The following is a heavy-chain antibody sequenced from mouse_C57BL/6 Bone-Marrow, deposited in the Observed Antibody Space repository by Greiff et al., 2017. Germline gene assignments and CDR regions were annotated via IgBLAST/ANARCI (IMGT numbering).Heavy chain of an antibody. Sequence: EVQLQQSGPELVKPGASVKISCKASGYSFTGYYMNWVKQSPEKSLEWIGEINPSTGGTTYNQKFKAKATLTVDKSSSTAYMQLKSLTSEDSAVYYCARREGYYYAYWGQGTLVTVSA. CDR3: ARREGYYYAY. D-gene: IGHD2-3*01. CDR2: INPSTGGT. J-gene: IGHJ3*01. V-gene: IGHV1-42*01. CDR1: GYSFTGYY.